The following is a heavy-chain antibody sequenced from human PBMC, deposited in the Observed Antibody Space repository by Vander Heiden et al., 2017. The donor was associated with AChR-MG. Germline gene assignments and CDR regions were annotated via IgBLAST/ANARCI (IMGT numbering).Heavy chain of an antibody. CDR2: IGTAGDT. V-gene: IGHV3-13*01. Sequence: EVQLVESGGGLVQPGGSLRLSCAASGFTLSSYDMHWVRQATGKGLEWVSAIGTAGDTYYPGSVKGRFTISRENAKNSLYLQMNSLRAGDTAVYYCARVTSVAGTSWFDPWGQGTLVTVSS. D-gene: IGHD6-19*01. CDR3: ARVTSVAGTSWFDP. J-gene: IGHJ5*02. CDR1: GFTLSSYD.